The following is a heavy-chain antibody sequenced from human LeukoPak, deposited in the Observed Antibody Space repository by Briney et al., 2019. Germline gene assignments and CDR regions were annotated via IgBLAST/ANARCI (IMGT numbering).Heavy chain of an antibody. Sequence: SETLSLTCAVSGGSISSSNWWSWVRQPPGKGLEWIGEIYHSGSTNYNPSLKSRVTISVDKSKNQFSLKLSSVTAADTAVYYCARQALYYDFWSGYSEYYFDYWGQGTLVTVSS. V-gene: IGHV4-4*02. J-gene: IGHJ4*02. CDR2: IYHSGST. D-gene: IGHD3-3*01. CDR3: ARQALYYDFWSGYSEYYFDY. CDR1: GGSISSSNW.